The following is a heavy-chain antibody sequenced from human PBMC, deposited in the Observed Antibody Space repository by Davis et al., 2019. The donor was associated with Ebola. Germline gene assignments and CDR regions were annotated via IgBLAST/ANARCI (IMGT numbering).Heavy chain of an antibody. Sequence: AASVKVSCKASGYTFTSYGISWVRQAPGQGLEWMGWISAFSGNTNYAQKLQGRVTMTTDTSTSTAHMELRSLRSDDTAVYYCARRDYGDYGAFWGQGTLVTVSS. CDR2: ISAFSGNT. V-gene: IGHV1-18*01. CDR3: ARRDYGDYGAF. CDR1: GYTFTSYG. D-gene: IGHD4-17*01. J-gene: IGHJ4*02.